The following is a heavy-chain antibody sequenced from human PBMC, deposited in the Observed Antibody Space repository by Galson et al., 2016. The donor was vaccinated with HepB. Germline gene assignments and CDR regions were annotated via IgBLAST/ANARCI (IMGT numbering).Heavy chain of an antibody. D-gene: IGHD6-13*01. CDR3: ARDGSSRSSPNGFDI. V-gene: IGHV3-11*05. CDR2: ISSSRSYT. CDR1: GFTFSDYY. Sequence: SLRLSCAASGFTFSDYYMSWIRQAPGKGLEWVSYISSSRSYTKYADSVKGRFTISRDNAKNSLYLQMNSLRAEDTAGYYCARDGSSRSSPNGFDIWGQRRMVSVSS. J-gene: IGHJ3*02.